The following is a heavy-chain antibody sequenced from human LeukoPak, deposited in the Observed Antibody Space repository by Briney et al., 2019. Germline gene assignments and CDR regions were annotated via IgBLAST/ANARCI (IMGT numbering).Heavy chain of an antibody. J-gene: IGHJ2*01. Sequence: PGESLKISCKGSGYSFTSYWIGWVRQMPGKGLEWMGIIYPGDSDTRYSPSFQGQVTISADKSISTAYLQWSSLKASDTAVYYCARSVVTLYWYFDLWGRGTLVTVSS. V-gene: IGHV5-51*01. CDR1: GYSFTSYW. D-gene: IGHD4-23*01. CDR2: IYPGDSDT. CDR3: ARSVVTLYWYFDL.